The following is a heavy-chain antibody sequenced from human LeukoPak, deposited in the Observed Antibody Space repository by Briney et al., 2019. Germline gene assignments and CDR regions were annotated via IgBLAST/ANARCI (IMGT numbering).Heavy chain of an antibody. CDR1: GGSISSYY. Sequence: SETLSLTCTVSGGSISSYYWSWIRRPPGKGLEWIGYIYYSGSTNYNPSLKSRVTISVDTSKNQSSLKLSSVTAADTAVYYCARVPLRGYAYFDYWGQGTLVTVSS. CDR2: IYYSGST. V-gene: IGHV4-59*01. J-gene: IGHJ4*02. D-gene: IGHD5-12*01. CDR3: ARVPLRGYAYFDY.